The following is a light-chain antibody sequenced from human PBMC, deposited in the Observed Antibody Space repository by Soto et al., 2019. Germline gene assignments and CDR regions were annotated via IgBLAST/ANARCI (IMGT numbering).Light chain of an antibody. J-gene: IGLJ2*01. Sequence: QSVLTQPPSVSGAPGPRVTISCTGSSSNIGAGYDVHWYQQLPGTAPKLLIYGNNNRPSGVPDRFSGSKSGTSASLAITGLQAEDEADYYCQSYDNSLAAPVIFGGGTKLTVL. CDR1: SSNIGAGYD. V-gene: IGLV1-40*01. CDR2: GNN. CDR3: QSYDNSLAAPVI.